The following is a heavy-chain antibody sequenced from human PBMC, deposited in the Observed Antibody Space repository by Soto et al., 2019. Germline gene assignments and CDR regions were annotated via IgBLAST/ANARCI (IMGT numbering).Heavy chain of an antibody. J-gene: IGHJ6*03. V-gene: IGHV4-39*01. D-gene: IGHD4-17*01. CDR2: IYYSGST. CDR3: ASPGTTVTTDPYRYYYYYMDV. Sequence: QLQLQESGPGLVKPSETLSLTCTVSGGSISSSSYYWGWIRQPPGKGLEWIGSIYYSGSTYYNPSLKSRVTISVDTSKNQFSLKLSSVTAADTAVYYCASPGTTVTTDPYRYYYYYMDVWGKGTTVTVSS. CDR1: GGSISSSSYY.